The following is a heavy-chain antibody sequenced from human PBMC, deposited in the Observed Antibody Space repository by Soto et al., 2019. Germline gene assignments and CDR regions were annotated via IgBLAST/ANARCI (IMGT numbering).Heavy chain of an antibody. V-gene: IGHV4-59*01. J-gene: IGHJ4*02. CDR1: GGSISSYY. CDR2: IYYSGST. Sequence: QVQLQESGPGLVKPSETLSLTCPVSGGSISSYYWSWIRQPPGKGLEWIGYIYYSGSTNYNPSLKSRVTISVDTSKNQFSLKLSSVTAADTAVYYCARVHGQWLVPGFDYWGQGTLVTVSS. D-gene: IGHD6-19*01. CDR3: ARVHGQWLVPGFDY.